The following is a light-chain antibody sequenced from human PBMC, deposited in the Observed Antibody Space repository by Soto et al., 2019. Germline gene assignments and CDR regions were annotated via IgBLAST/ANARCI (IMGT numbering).Light chain of an antibody. CDR2: DTS. J-gene: IGKJ3*01. V-gene: IGKV3-11*01. Sequence: EIVLTQSPAILSLSPGERATLSCRASQSVSTYLVWYQQKPGQAPRLLIYDTSNRASGVPARFSGSGSGTDFTLTISSLEPEDFAVYYCRQRSSWPFTFGPGATVDIK. CDR1: QSVSTY. CDR3: RQRSSWPFT.